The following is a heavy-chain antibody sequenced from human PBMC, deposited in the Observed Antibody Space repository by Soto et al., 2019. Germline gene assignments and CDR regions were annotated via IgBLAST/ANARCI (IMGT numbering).Heavy chain of an antibody. CDR1: GFTFSSYW. V-gene: IGHV3-74*01. Sequence: GGSLRLSCAASGFTFSSYWMHWVRQAPGKGLVWVPRINSDGSSTSYADSVKGRFTISRDNAKNTLYLQMNSLRAEDTAVYYCARALRFLEWLSLENWFDPWGQGTLVTVSS. CDR2: INSDGSST. CDR3: ARALRFLEWLSLENWFDP. D-gene: IGHD3-3*01. J-gene: IGHJ5*02.